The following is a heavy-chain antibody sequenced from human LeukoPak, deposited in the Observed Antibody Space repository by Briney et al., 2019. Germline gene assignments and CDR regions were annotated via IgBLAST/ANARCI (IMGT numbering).Heavy chain of an antibody. Sequence: GESLRLSCAASGFAFNTYSMNWVRQAPGKGLEWVSSISSSSNYIYYADSVKGRVTISRDNAKNSLYLQMNSLRAEDTAVYYCARYYDFWSSYSSYYYMDVWGKGTTVTVSS. V-gene: IGHV3-21*01. CDR2: ISSSSNYI. CDR3: ARYYDFWSSYSSYYYMDV. CDR1: GFAFNTYS. D-gene: IGHD3-3*01. J-gene: IGHJ6*03.